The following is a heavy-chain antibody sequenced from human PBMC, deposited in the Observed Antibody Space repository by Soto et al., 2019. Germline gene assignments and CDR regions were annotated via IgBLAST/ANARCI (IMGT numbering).Heavy chain of an antibody. CDR2: ISGSGGST. CDR3: AKDTALEPRTGDIDY. V-gene: IGHV3-23*01. J-gene: IGHJ4*02. Sequence: GGSLRLSCAASGFTFSSYAMSWVRQAPGKGLEWVSAISGSGGSTYYADSVKGRFTISRDNSKNTLYLQMNSLRAEDTAVYYCAKDTALEPRTGDIDYWGQGTLVTVSS. CDR1: GFTFSSYA. D-gene: IGHD7-27*01.